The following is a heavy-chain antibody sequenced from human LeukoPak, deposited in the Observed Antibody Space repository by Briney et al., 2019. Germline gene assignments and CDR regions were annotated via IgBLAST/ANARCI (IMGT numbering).Heavy chain of an antibody. V-gene: IGHV3-23*01. CDR2: ISGSGGST. J-gene: IGHJ4*02. D-gene: IGHD3-16*01. CDR3: AKVFGGFTYGRYFDY. CDR1: GFTFSSYA. Sequence: PGGSLRLSCAASGFTFSSYAMSWVRQAPGKGLERVSAISGSGGSTYYADSVKGRFTISRDNSKNTLYLQMNSLRAEDTAVYYCAKVFGGFTYGRYFDYWGQGTLVTVSS.